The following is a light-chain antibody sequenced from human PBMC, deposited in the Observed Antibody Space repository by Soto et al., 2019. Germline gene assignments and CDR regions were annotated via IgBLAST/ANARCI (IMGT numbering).Light chain of an antibody. J-gene: IGKJ1*01. V-gene: IGKV3-20*01. CDR2: GVS. Sequence: ELVLTQSPVALSLSSGDRATLSCRASQSVSSNLLTWYQQKPGQATRLLIYGVSSRATGIPGRFSGSGSGEDFTRTISREEPEVFAFYYLQQYGDSSWTFGQGSRVEIK. CDR1: QSVSSNL. CDR3: QQYGDSSWT.